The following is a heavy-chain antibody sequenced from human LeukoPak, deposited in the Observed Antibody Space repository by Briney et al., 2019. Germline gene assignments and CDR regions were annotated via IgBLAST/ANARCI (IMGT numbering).Heavy chain of an antibody. CDR3: ARDKDYDGNSGGGWFDP. Sequence: GGSLRLSCAASGFTFSSSAMSWVRQAPGKGLEWLSTISGGGGSTYYADSVKGRFTISRDNAKNTLYLQMNSLRAEDTAVYYCARDKDYDGNSGGGWFDPWGQGTLVTVSS. CDR2: ISGGGGST. V-gene: IGHV3-23*01. D-gene: IGHD4-23*01. CDR1: GFTFSSSA. J-gene: IGHJ5*02.